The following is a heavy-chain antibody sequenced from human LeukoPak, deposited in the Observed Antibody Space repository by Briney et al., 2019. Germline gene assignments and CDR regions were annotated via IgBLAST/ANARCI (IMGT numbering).Heavy chain of an antibody. J-gene: IGHJ5*02. V-gene: IGHV1-69*02. D-gene: IGHD2-2*01. CDR1: GGTFSSYT. CDR3: ARRGVGYCSSTSCSIGNNWFDP. CDR2: IIPIHGIA. Sequence: ASVKVSCKASGGTFSSYTISWVRQAHGPGHEWMGRIIPIHGIANYAQKFQGRVTITADKSTSTAYMELSSLRSEDTAVYYCARRGVGYCSSTSCSIGNNWFDPWGQGTLVTVSS.